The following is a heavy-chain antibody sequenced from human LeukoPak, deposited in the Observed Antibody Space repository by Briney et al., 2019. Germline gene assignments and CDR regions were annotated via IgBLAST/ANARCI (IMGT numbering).Heavy chain of an antibody. D-gene: IGHD7-27*01. CDR2: ISHDGSNK. CDR3: AKDLNWGFPFDY. V-gene: IGHV3-30*18. CDR1: GFTFSSYA. J-gene: IGHJ4*02. Sequence: AGGSLRLSCAASGFTFSSYAMSWVRQAPGKGLEWVAVISHDGSNKYYADSVKGRFAISRDNSKNTLYLQMNSLRAEDTAVYYCAKDLNWGFPFDYWGQGTLVTVSS.